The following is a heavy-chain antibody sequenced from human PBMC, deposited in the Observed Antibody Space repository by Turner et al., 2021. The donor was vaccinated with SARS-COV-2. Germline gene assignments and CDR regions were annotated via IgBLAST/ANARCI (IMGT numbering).Heavy chain of an antibody. D-gene: IGHD4-4*01. CDR3: AKQQGLYSNPMYYFDY. CDR2: ISNDGSNK. V-gene: IGHV3-30*18. J-gene: IGHJ4*02. CDR1: GFTFSSYG. Sequence: QVQLVESGGGVVQPGRSLSLSCSASGFTFSSYGMHWVRQAPGKGLEWVGVISNDGSNKYYADSVKGRFTISRDNSKNTLYLQMNSLRTEDTAVYYCAKQQGLYSNPMYYFDYWGQGTLVTVSS.